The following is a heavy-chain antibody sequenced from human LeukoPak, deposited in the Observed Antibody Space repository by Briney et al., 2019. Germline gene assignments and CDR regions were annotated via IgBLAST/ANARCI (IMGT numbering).Heavy chain of an antibody. J-gene: IGHJ6*03. CDR3: ARQDIVVVPAAIAVYYYYYMDV. Sequence: ASVKVSCKASGYTFTSYGISWVRQAPGQGLEWMGWISAYNGNTNYAQKLQGRVTMTTDTSTSTAYMELRSLRSDDTAVYYRARQDIVVVPAAIAVYYYYYMDVWGKGTTVTVSS. V-gene: IGHV1-18*01. CDR1: GYTFTSYG. D-gene: IGHD2-2*02. CDR2: ISAYNGNT.